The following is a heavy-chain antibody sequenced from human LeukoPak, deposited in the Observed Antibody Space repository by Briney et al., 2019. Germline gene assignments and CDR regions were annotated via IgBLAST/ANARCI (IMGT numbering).Heavy chain of an antibody. CDR2: IYSDGTA. J-gene: IGHJ4*02. CDR3: ARAKVGAAGFFDY. D-gene: IGHD6-13*01. V-gene: IGHV3-53*01. CDR1: GFTASSNY. Sequence: GGSLRLSCAASGFTASSNYMSWVRQAPGKGLEWVSIIYSDGTAYYADSVKGRFTISRDNSKNTLYLQMNSLRAEDTAVYYCARAKVGAAGFFDYWGQGTLVTVSS.